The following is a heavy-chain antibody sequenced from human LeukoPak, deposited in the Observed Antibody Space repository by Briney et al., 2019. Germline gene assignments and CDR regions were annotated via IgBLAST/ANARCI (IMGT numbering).Heavy chain of an antibody. V-gene: IGHV3-49*04. CDR1: GFTFGDYV. J-gene: IGHJ6*03. CDR2: IRSKAYGGTT. Sequence: GGSLRLSCTASGFTFGDYVMSWVRQAPGKGLEWVGFIRSKAYGGTTEYAASVKGRFTISRDDSKSIAYLQMNSLKTEDTAVYYCTRAPQPMVRGVITDYYYYYMDVWGKGTTVTVSS. CDR3: TRAPQPMVRGVITDYYYYYMDV. D-gene: IGHD3-10*01.